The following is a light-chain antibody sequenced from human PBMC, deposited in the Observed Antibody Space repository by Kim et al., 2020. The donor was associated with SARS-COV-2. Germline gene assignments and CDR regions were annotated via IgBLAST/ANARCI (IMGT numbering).Light chain of an antibody. Sequence: EIVMTQSPATLSVSPGERVTLSCRASQSMSNHLAWYQQRPGQAPRLLIYGASTRTTGVPARFSGSGSGTEFTLTISSLQSEDFAVYYCQQYHNWYTFGQGTKLEIK. CDR1: QSMSNH. CDR3: QQYHNWYT. V-gene: IGKV3-15*01. CDR2: GAS. J-gene: IGKJ2*01.